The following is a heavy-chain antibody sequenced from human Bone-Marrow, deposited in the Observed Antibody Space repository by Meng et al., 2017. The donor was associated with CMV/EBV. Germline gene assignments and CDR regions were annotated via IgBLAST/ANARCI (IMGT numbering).Heavy chain of an antibody. Sequence: AVSGDSVSSNSADWNWIRQSPSRGLEWLGRTYYRAKWNNDYAASVKSRITIIPDTSKNEFSLQLNSVTPEDTAVYYCARGGYTSVWSWGQGTLVTVSS. D-gene: IGHD6-19*01. J-gene: IGHJ5*02. V-gene: IGHV6-1*01. CDR3: ARGGYTSVWS. CDR1: GDSVSSNSAD. CDR2: TYYRAKWNN.